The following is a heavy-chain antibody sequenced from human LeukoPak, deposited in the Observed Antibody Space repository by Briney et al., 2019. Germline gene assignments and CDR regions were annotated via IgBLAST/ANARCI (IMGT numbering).Heavy chain of an antibody. CDR1: GGSFSGYY. D-gene: IGHD3-10*01. Sequence: SDTLSLTCAVYGGSFSGYYWSWIRQPPGKGLDWIGEINHSGSTNYNPSLKSRVTISVDTTKNQFSLKLSSVTAADTAVYYCARGLLVRGVIKGSFDYCGEGTLVTVSS. CDR3: ARGLLVRGVIKGSFDY. V-gene: IGHV4-34*01. CDR2: INHSGST. J-gene: IGHJ4*02.